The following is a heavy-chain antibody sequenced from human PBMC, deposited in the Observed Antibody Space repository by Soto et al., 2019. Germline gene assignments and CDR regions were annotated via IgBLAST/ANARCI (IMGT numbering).Heavy chain of an antibody. CDR1: GGTFSSYA. D-gene: IGHD2-15*01. Sequence: QVQLVQSGAEVKKPGSSVKVSCKASGGTFSSYAISWVRQAPGQGLEWMGGIIPIFGTANYAQKFQGRVTMTADESTSTAYMGLSSLRSEDTAVYYCATHPGCSGGSCYCFQHWGQGTLVTVSS. CDR3: ATHPGCSGGSCYCFQH. CDR2: IIPIFGTA. J-gene: IGHJ1*01. V-gene: IGHV1-69*12.